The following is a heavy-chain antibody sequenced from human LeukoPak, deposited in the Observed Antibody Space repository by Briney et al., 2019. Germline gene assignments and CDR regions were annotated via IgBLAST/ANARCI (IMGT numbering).Heavy chain of an antibody. V-gene: IGHV2-5*02. J-gene: IGHJ4*02. Sequence: SVPILSHPPPPLTLTFSVSGFSLSTRAVGVGWIRQPPVKALGWLGITYWDDDTRYSPSLTTRLTITQDTSRNQVVLAMTNVDTVDTATYYCAHSRREEGYVSYYWGQGILVTVSS. CDR1: GFSLSTRAVG. CDR3: AHSRREEGYVSYY. CDR2: TYWDDDT. D-gene: IGHD5-12*01.